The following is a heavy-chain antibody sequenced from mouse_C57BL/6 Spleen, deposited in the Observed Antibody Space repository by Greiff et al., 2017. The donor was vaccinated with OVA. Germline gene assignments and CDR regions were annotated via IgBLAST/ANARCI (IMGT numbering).Heavy chain of an antibody. CDR3: ACYSFYAMDY. CDR1: GYAFSSSW. D-gene: IGHD2-12*01. V-gene: IGHV1-82*01. Sequence: VKLQESGPELVKPGASVKISCKASGYAFSSSWMNWVKQRPGKGLEWIGRIYPGDGDTNYNGKFKGKATLTADKSSSTAYMQLSSLTSEDSAVYFCACYSFYAMDYWGQGTSVTVSS. J-gene: IGHJ4*01. CDR2: IYPGDGDT.